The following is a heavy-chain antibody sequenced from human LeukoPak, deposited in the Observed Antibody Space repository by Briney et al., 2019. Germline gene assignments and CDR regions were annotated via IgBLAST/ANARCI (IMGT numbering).Heavy chain of an antibody. CDR1: GFTFSSYG. D-gene: IGHD2-15*01. CDR3: AEDGDHCSGGSCYDY. J-gene: IGHJ4*02. CDR2: ISYDGSNK. Sequence: GGSLRLSCAASGFTFSSYGMHWVRQAPGKGLEWVAVISYDGSNKDYADSVKGRFTISRDNSKNTLYLQMNSLRAEDTAVYYCAEDGDHCSGGSCYDYWGQGTLVTVSS. V-gene: IGHV3-30*18.